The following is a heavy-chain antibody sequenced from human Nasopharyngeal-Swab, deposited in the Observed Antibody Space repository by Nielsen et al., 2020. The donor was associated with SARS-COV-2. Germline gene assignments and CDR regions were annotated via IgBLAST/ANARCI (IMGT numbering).Heavy chain of an antibody. V-gene: IGHV3-21*01. J-gene: IGHJ4*01. Sequence: GESLKISCAASGFSFSASGMSWVRRAPGKGLEWVSSISIGNSYILYADPVKGRFTISRDNVRESLFLQMNSLTADDTAVYYCARVRYYGSGDYRPHYFDFWGHGTLVTVSS. CDR1: GFSFSASG. CDR3: ARVRYYGSGDYRPHYFDF. CDR2: ISIGNSYI. D-gene: IGHD3-10*01.